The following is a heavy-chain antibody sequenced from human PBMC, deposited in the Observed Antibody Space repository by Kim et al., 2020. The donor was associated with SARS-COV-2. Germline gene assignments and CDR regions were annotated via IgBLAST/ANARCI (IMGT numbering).Heavy chain of an antibody. V-gene: IGHV3-23*05. Sequence: TYYTDAVSGRFTISGDKSKNGLYLEMNSLRAEDTAVYYCVAAAGTSNWFDPWGQGTLVTVSS. CDR2: T. CDR3: VAAAGTSNWFDP. J-gene: IGHJ5*02. D-gene: IGHD6-13*01.